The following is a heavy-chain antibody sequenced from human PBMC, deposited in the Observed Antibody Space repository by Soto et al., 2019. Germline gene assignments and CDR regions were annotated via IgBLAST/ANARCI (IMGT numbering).Heavy chain of an antibody. CDR2: INPNSGGT. Sequence: QVPLVQSGAEVKKPGASVKVSCKASGYTFTGYYMHWVRQAPGQGLEWMGWINPNSGGTNYAQKFQGRVTMTRDTSISTAYMELSRLRSDDTAVYYCASSAVAGTADYYYYGMDVWGQGTTVTVSS. D-gene: IGHD6-19*01. CDR1: GYTFTGYY. J-gene: IGHJ6*02. CDR3: ASSAVAGTADYYYYGMDV. V-gene: IGHV1-2*02.